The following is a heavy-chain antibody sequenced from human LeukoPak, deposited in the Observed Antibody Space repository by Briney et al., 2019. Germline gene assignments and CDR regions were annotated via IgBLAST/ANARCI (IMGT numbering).Heavy chain of an antibody. J-gene: IGHJ1*01. Sequence: GASVKVSCKASGYTFTGYYMHWVRQAPGQGLEWMGWINPNSGGTNYAQKFQGRVTMTRDTSISTAYMELSRLRSDDTAVYYCAKENSSGWYPHIQHWGQGTLVTVSS. D-gene: IGHD6-19*01. CDR3: AKENSSGWYPHIQH. V-gene: IGHV1-2*02. CDR1: GYTFTGYY. CDR2: INPNSGGT.